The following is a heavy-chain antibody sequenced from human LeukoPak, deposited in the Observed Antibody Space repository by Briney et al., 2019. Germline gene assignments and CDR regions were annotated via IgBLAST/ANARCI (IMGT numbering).Heavy chain of an antibody. CDR3: ARDNYYDSSGYYANFDY. D-gene: IGHD3-22*01. V-gene: IGHV1-18*01. Sequence: EASVKVSCKASGYTFTSYGIRWVRQAPGQGLEWMGWISAYNGNTNYAQKLQGRVTMTTDTSTSTAYMELRSLRSDDTAVYYCARDNYYDSSGYYANFDYWGQGTLVTVSS. CDR1: GYTFTSYG. CDR2: ISAYNGNT. J-gene: IGHJ4*02.